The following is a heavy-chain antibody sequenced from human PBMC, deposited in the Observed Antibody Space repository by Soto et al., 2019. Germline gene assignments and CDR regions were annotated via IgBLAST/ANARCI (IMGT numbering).Heavy chain of an antibody. V-gene: IGHV1-18*01. Sequence: ASVKVSCKASGYTFTSYGISWVRQAPGQGLEWMGWISAYNGNTNYAQKLQGRVTMTTDTSTSTAYMELRSLRSDDTAVYYCAREPYCSSTSCSFDYWGQGTLVTVSS. J-gene: IGHJ4*02. D-gene: IGHD2-2*01. CDR1: GYTFTSYG. CDR2: ISAYNGNT. CDR3: AREPYCSSTSCSFDY.